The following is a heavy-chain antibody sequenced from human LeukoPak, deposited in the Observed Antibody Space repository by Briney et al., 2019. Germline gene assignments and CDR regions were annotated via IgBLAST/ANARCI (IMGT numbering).Heavy chain of an antibody. J-gene: IGHJ4*02. CDR2: ISGSGGGT. V-gene: IGHV3-23*01. D-gene: IGHD6-19*01. Sequence: GGSLRLSCAASGFTFSTYAMSWVRQAAGKGLEWVSLISGSGGGTYYADSVKGRFTISRDNSKNTLYLQLNSLRAEDTAVYYCARVLQRGIAVAGTNYWGQGTLVTVSS. CDR1: GFTFSTYA. CDR3: ARVLQRGIAVAGTNY.